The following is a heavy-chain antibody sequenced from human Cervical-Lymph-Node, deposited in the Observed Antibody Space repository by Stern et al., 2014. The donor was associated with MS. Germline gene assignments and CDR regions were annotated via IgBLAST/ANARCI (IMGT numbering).Heavy chain of an antibody. CDR3: ARLRGYNVLTGYLDY. V-gene: IGHV1-46*01. CDR2: INPSGDST. J-gene: IGHJ4*02. Sequence: VQLVESGAEVKKPGASVKISCKASGYTFTHYYMHWVRQAPGQGLEWMGIINPSGDSTIYAQKFEGIVTMTMATSTSTVNMELSSLTSGDTAVYYCARLRGYNVLTGYLDYWGQGTLVTVSS. D-gene: IGHD3-9*01. CDR1: GYTFTHYY.